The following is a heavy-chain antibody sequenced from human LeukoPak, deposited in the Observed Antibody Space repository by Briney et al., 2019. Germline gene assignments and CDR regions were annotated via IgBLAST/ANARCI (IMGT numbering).Heavy chain of an antibody. CDR2: INSDGSRT. Sequence: TGGSLRLSCAASGFTFSRYWMHWVRQAPGKGLVWVSRINSDGSRTTYADSVKGRFTISRDNAKNTLYLQMNSLRTEDTAVYYCARPETQYSSGLDGFDIWGQGTMVTVSS. J-gene: IGHJ3*02. D-gene: IGHD6-19*01. CDR1: GFTFSRYW. V-gene: IGHV3-74*01. CDR3: ARPETQYSSGLDGFDI.